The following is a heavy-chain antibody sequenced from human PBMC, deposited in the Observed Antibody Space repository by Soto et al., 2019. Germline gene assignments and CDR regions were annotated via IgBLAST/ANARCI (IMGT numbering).Heavy chain of an antibody. J-gene: IGHJ6*02. V-gene: IGHV3-9*01. CDR1: GFTFDDYA. D-gene: IGHD7-27*01. CDR2: ISWNSGSI. CDR3: AKDRDWGSGYYYYGMDV. Sequence: ESGGGLVQPGRSLRLSCAASGFTFDDYAMHWVRQAPGKGLEWVSGISWNSGSIGYADSVKGRFTISRDNAKNSLYLQMNSLRAEDTALYYCAKDRDWGSGYYYYGMDVWGQGTTVTVSS.